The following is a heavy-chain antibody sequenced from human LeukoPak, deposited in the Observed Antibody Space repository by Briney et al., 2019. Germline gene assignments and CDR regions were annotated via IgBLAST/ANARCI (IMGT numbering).Heavy chain of an antibody. D-gene: IGHD6-19*01. CDR2: ISYDGSNK. J-gene: IGHJ4*02. CDR1: GFTFSSYA. Sequence: GGSLRLSCAASGFTFSSYAMSWVRQAPGKGLEWVAVISYDGSNKYYADSVKGRFTISRDNSKNTLYLQMNSLRAEDTAVYYCAKDLSRVAGPIDYWGQGTLVTVSS. V-gene: IGHV3-30*18. CDR3: AKDLSRVAGPIDY.